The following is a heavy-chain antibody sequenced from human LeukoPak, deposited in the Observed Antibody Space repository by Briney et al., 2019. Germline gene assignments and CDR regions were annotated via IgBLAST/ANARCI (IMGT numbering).Heavy chain of an antibody. J-gene: IGHJ3*02. V-gene: IGHV4-34*01. CDR2: INHSGST. D-gene: IGHD6-19*01. Sequence: SETLPLTCAVSGGSFSGYYWSWIRQPPGRGLEWIGEINHSGSTNNNPSLKSRVTISVDTSKNQFSLKLNSVTAADTAVYYCARRAVAAAFDIWGQGTMVTVSS. CDR1: GGSFSGYY. CDR3: ARRAVAAAFDI.